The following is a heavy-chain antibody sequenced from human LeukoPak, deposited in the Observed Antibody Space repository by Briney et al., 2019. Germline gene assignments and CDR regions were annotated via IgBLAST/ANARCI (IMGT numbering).Heavy chain of an antibody. D-gene: IGHD3-3*01. J-gene: IGHJ3*02. CDR2: ISYDGSNK. CDR1: GFTFSSYG. CDR3: ARGEFPYYAFWSGYSWNAFDI. Sequence: PGGSLRLSCAASGFTFSSYGMHWVRQAPGKGLEWVAVISYDGSNKYYADSVKGRFTISRDNSKNTLYLQMNSLRAEDTAVYYCARGEFPYYAFWSGYSWNAFDIWGQGTMVTVSS. V-gene: IGHV3-30*03.